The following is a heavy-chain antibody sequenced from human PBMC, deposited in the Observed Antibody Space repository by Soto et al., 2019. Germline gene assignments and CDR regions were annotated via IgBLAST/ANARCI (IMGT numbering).Heavy chain of an antibody. CDR3: ARHDYAHYNWFDP. Sequence: PSETLSLTCTFSGFSIISSSYYWGWIRQPPGKGLEWIGSIYYSGSTYYNPSLKSRVTISVDTSKNQFSLKLSSVTAADTAVYYCARHDYAHYNWFDPWGQGTLVTVSS. V-gene: IGHV4-39*01. CDR1: GFSIISSSYY. CDR2: IYYSGST. J-gene: IGHJ5*02. D-gene: IGHD4-17*01.